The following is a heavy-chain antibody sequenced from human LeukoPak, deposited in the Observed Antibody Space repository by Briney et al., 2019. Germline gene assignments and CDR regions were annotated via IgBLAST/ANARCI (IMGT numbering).Heavy chain of an antibody. CDR1: GYTFTSYG. Sequence: GASVKVSCKASGYTFTSYGISWVRQAPGQGLEWMGWISAYNGNTNYAQKPQARVTMTTDTTTSTAYMEMRSLRSDDTAVYYCARDFFLRSFDAWGQGTLVTVSS. CDR3: ARDFFLRSFDA. D-gene: IGHD2/OR15-2a*01. CDR2: ISAYNGNT. J-gene: IGHJ5*01. V-gene: IGHV1-18*01.